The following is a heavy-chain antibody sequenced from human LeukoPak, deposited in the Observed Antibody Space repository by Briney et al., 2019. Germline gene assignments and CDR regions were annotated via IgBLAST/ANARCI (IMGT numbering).Heavy chain of an antibody. CDR2: ISGSGGST. CDR3: ARVNDAFDI. Sequence: PGGSLRLSCAASGFTFSSYWMSWVRQAPGKGLEWVSAISGSGGSTYYADSVKGRFTISRDNAKNSLYLQMNSLRAEDTAVYYCARVNDAFDIWGQGTMVTVSS. V-gene: IGHV3-23*01. J-gene: IGHJ3*02. CDR1: GFTFSSYW.